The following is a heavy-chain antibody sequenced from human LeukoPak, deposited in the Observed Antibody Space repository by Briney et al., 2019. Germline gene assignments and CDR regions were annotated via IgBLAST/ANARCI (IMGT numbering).Heavy chain of an antibody. V-gene: IGHV1-46*01. J-gene: IGHJ6*02. CDR3: ASVYNYGMDV. CDR1: GYTFTSYY. Sequence: ASVKVSCKASGYTFTSYYMHWVRQAPGQGLEWMGIINPSGGSTSYAQKFQGRATLTRATSTSTDYMELSSLRSEDTAVYYCASVYNYGMDVWGQGTTVIVSS. CDR2: INPSGGST.